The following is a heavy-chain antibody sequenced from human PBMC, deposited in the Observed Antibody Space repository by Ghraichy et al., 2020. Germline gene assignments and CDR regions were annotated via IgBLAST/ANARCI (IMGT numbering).Heavy chain of an antibody. J-gene: IGHJ4*02. V-gene: IGHV4-30-4*07. CDR2: IPDSGST. CDR3: AREVRGHWNQFDY. Sequence: SETLSLTCAVSGASISSSGYSWSWIRQPPGKGLDWIWYIPDSGSTYCNPSLKIRVTISVDTSKNQFSLKLSSVTAADTAVYYWAREVRGHWNQFDYWGQGTLVTVSS. CDR1: GASISSSGYS. D-gene: IGHD1-1*01.